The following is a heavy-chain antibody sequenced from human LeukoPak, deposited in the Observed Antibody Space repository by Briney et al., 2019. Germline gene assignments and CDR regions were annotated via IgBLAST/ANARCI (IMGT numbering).Heavy chain of an antibody. CDR3: AKAGDGYNYLLYFDY. J-gene: IGHJ4*02. Sequence: GGSLRLSCAASGFTFSSYGMHWVRQAPGKGLEWVAFIRYDGSNKYYADSVKGRFTISRDNSKNTLYLQMNSLRAEDTAVYYCAKAGDGYNYLLYFDYWGQGTLVTVS. D-gene: IGHD5-24*01. CDR2: IRYDGSNK. CDR1: GFTFSSYG. V-gene: IGHV3-30*02.